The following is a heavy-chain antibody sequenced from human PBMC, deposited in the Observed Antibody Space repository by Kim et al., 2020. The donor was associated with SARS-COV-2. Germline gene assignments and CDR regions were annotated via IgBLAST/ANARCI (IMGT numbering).Heavy chain of an antibody. CDR1: GGTFSSYA. CDR2: IIPIFGTA. Sequence: ASVKVSCKASGGTFSSYAISWVRQAPGQGLEWMGGIIPIFGTANYAQKFQGRVTITADESTSTAYMELSSLRSEDTAVYYCARGGWARGSGSYVYYYYGMDVWGQGTTVTVSS. J-gene: IGHJ6*02. D-gene: IGHD3-10*01. V-gene: IGHV1-69*13. CDR3: ARGGWARGSGSYVYYYYGMDV.